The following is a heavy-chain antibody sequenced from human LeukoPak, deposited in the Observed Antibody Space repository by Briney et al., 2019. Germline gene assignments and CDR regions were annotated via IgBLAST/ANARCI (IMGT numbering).Heavy chain of an antibody. Sequence: SETLSLTCAVYGGSFNGYYWSWIRQTPGKGLEWIGEGDERGGTKYNPSLKSRVTISADPSKNQFSLNLYSVTAADTAVYYCAKNGQSGFSFDPWGQGILVSVSS. D-gene: IGHD1-26*01. CDR2: GDERGGT. V-gene: IGHV4-34*01. CDR3: AKNGQSGFSFDP. J-gene: IGHJ5*02. CDR1: GGSFNGYY.